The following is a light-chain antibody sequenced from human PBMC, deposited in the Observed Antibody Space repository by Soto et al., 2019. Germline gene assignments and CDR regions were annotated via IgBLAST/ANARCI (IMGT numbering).Light chain of an antibody. CDR1: SSNIGSHT. CDR2: NNN. J-gene: IGLJ2*01. CDR3: AAWDDSLNGVV. Sequence: QAVVTQPPSASGTPGQRVTISCSGSSSNIGSHTVNWYQHLPGTAPKLLLYNNNQRPSGVPDRFSGSRSGTSASLAISGLQSEDEADYYCAAWDDSLNGVVFGGGTKVTVL. V-gene: IGLV1-44*01.